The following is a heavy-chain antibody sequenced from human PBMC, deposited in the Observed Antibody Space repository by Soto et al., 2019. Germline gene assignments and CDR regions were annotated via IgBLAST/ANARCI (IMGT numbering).Heavy chain of an antibody. Sequence: QVQVKQWGAGVLKPSETLSLTCGVYGGSFSGYYWTWLRQSPGKGLEWIGEISHSGSTDYNPSLWGRVTISIDASKNQLSLNLNSVTAADTAVYYCARGPMSDWPLCSHWGQGILVTVSS. CDR2: ISHSGST. CDR1: GGSFSGYY. CDR3: ARGPMSDWPLCSH. J-gene: IGHJ4*02. V-gene: IGHV4-34*01. D-gene: IGHD3-10*02.